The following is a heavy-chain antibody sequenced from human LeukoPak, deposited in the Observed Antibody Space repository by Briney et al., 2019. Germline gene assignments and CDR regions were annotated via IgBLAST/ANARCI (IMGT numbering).Heavy chain of an antibody. CDR1: GYTFTSYD. J-gene: IGHJ3*02. Sequence: GASVKVSCKASGYTFTSYDINWVRQATGQGLEWMGWINPNSGGTNYAQKFQGRVTMTRDTSISTAYMELSRLRSDDTAVYYCARDRQGEAFDIWGQGTMVTVSS. V-gene: IGHV1-2*02. CDR3: ARDRQGEAFDI. D-gene: IGHD3-16*01. CDR2: INPNSGGT.